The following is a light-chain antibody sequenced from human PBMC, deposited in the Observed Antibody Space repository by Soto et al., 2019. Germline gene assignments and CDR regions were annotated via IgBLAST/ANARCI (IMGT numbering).Light chain of an antibody. CDR3: CSYAGGYTDL. V-gene: IGLV2-11*01. J-gene: IGLJ1*01. CDR2: GVV. Sequence: QSALTQPPSASGSPGQSVTISCTGTSSDVGGYNYVSWYQQHPGKAPKLLIYGVVRWPSGVPDRFSGSKSGNTASLTISGLQAEDEADYFCCSYAGGYTDLFGTGTKVTVL. CDR1: SSDVGGYNY.